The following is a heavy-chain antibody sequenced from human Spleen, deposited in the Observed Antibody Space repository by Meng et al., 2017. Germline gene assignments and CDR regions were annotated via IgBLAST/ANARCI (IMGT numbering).Heavy chain of an antibody. V-gene: IGHV4-31*03. Sequence: QVQLQESGPGLVKPSQTLSLTCPVFGGSISSGGYYWSWIRQHPGKGLEWIGYIYYIGRTYYNPSLQSRVTISIDTPRNQFSLWLTSVTAADTAVYYCVRSSGWVKTGFDPWGQGTLVTVSS. CDR2: IYYIGRT. CDR1: GGSISSGGYY. J-gene: IGHJ5*02. D-gene: IGHD6-19*01. CDR3: VRSSGWVKTGFDP.